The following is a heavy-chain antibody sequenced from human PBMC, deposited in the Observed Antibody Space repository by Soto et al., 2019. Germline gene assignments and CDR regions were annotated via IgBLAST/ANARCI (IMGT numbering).Heavy chain of an antibody. CDR2: IYYSGST. CDR1: GGSVSSGSYY. J-gene: IGHJ4*02. CDR3: ARDGYSYGPDY. D-gene: IGHD5-18*01. Sequence: SETLSLTCTVSGGSVSSGSYYWSWIRQPPGKGLEWIGYIYYSGSTNYNPSLKSRVTISVDTSKNQFSLKLSSVTAADTAVYYCARDGYSYGPDYWGQGTLVTVSS. V-gene: IGHV4-61*01.